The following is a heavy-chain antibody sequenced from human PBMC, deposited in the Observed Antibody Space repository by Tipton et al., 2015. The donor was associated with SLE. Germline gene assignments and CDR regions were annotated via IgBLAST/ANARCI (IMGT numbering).Heavy chain of an antibody. CDR1: GYSISNTNW. CDR2: LYYTGNT. J-gene: IGHJ3*02. V-gene: IGHV4-28*06. Sequence: TLSLTCAVSGYSISNTNWWGWIRQPPGKGLEWIGYLYYTGNTNYNPPLESRVTMSVDTSKNQFSLKLSSVTAFDTAVYYCARKKMKSDAFDIWGQGTMVTVSS. CDR3: ARKKMKSDAFDI.